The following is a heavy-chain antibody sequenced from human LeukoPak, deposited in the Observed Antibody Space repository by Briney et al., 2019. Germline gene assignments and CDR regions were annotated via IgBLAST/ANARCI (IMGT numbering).Heavy chain of an antibody. CDR2: ISSSSSYI. V-gene: IGHV3-21*01. Sequence: PGGSLRLSCAASGSTFSSYSMNWVRRAPGKGLEWVSSISSSSSYIYYADSVKGRFTISRDNAKNSLYLQMNSLRAEDTAVYYCARDRGYYYDSSGYYDYWGQGTLVTVSS. J-gene: IGHJ4*02. CDR1: GSTFSSYS. CDR3: ARDRGYYYDSSGYYDY. D-gene: IGHD3-22*01.